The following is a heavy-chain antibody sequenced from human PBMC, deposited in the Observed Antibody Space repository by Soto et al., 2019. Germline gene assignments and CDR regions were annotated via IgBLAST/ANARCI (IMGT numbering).Heavy chain of an antibody. CDR2: ISKTGNT. CDR1: RGSGRSDNDY. J-gene: IGHJ6*04. V-gene: IGHV4-61*03. CDR3: AREIPRDGXNFRSAAMEV. D-gene: IGHD2-21*01. Sequence: ETLSLTCTVSRGSGRSDNDYWTWIRQTPVKGLEWLGFISKTGNTKYNPSLKSRVTISLDTSKNHFSLRLTSVTAADTAVYYCAREIPRDGXNFRSAAMEVXGXGTTVTVSS.